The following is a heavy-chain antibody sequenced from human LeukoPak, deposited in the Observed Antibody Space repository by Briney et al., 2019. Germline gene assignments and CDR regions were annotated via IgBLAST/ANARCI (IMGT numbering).Heavy chain of an antibody. V-gene: IGHV3-23*01. J-gene: IGHJ4*02. CDR1: GFTFSSYA. D-gene: IGHD2-15*01. CDR2: ISGSGGST. Sequence: EGSLRLSCAASGFTFSSYAMSWVRQAPGKGLEWVSAISGSGGSTYYADSVKGRFTISRDNSKNTLYLQMNSLRAEDTAVYYCAKLSCSGGSCKTNDYWGRGTLVTVSS. CDR3: AKLSCSGGSCKTNDY.